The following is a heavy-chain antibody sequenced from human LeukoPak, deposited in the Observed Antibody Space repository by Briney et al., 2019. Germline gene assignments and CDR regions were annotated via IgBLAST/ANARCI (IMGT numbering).Heavy chain of an antibody. V-gene: IGHV3-48*04. D-gene: IGHD3-22*01. CDR2: ISSSSSTI. CDR3: ARGNYDSSGYYCGLDY. J-gene: IGHJ4*02. Sequence: GGSLRLSCAASGFTFSSYAMSWVRQAPGKGLEWVSYISSSSSTIYYADSVKGRFTISRDNAKNSLYLQMNSLRAEDTAVYYCARGNYDSSGYYCGLDYWGQGTLVTVSS. CDR1: GFTFSSYA.